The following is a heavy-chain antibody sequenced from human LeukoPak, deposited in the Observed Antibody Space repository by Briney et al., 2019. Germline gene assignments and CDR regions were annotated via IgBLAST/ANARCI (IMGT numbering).Heavy chain of an antibody. CDR2: IYTSGST. D-gene: IGHD6-19*01. CDR1: GGSISSGSYY. J-gene: IGHJ4*02. CDR3: ARARMLSSGWGFDY. Sequence: SETLSLTCTVSGGSISSGSYYWSWIRQPAGKGLEWIGRIYTSGSTNYNPSLKSRVTISVDTSKNQFSLKLSSVTAADTAVYFCARARMLSSGWGFDYWGQGTLVTVSS. V-gene: IGHV4-61*02.